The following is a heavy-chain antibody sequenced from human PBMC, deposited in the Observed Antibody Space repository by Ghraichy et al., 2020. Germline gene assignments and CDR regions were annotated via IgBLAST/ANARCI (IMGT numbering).Heavy chain of an antibody. CDR1: GFTLSFYD. CDR3: ARRAVGSRSYSDAFDI. J-gene: IGHJ3*02. D-gene: IGHD3-10*01. Sequence: GGSLRLSCAGSGFTLSFYDIHWVRQLPGKGLEWLSAIGSGGETYYPGSVRGRFTVSRESAKNSLYLQMDGLRAGDTAVYYCARRAVGSRSYSDAFDIWGQGTKGTLSS. V-gene: IGHV3-13*04. CDR2: IGSGGET.